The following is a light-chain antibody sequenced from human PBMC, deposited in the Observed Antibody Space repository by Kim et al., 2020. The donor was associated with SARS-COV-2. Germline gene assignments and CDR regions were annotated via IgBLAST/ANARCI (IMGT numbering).Light chain of an antibody. CDR3: QQFSSSPLT. Sequence: PGERATLSCRASQSLNNNYLGWYQQKPGQAPRLLIYGESSRATGIPDRFSGSGSGTDFILSISRVEPEDSAVYYCQQFSSSPLTFGGGTKVEI. CDR1: QSLNNNY. CDR2: GES. J-gene: IGKJ4*01. V-gene: IGKV3-20*01.